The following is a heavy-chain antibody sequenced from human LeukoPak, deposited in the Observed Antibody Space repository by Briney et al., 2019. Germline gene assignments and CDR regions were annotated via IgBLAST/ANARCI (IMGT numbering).Heavy chain of an antibody. Sequence: PGGSLRLSCAASGFIFSNYAMSWVRQAPGKGPEWVASIKKDGSQKYYVDSVKGRFTISRDNAQNSLYLQMNSLRVEDTAIYSCARVGWELLNLHFDPWGQGTLVTVSS. CDR3: ARVGWELLNLHFDP. CDR2: IKKDGSQK. CDR1: GFIFSNYA. D-gene: IGHD1-26*01. J-gene: IGHJ5*02. V-gene: IGHV3-7*03.